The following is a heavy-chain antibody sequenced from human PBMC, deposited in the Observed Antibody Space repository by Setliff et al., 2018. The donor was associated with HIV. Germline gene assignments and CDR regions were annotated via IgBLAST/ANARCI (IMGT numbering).Heavy chain of an antibody. V-gene: IGHV3-49*04. D-gene: IGHD2-15*01. CDR2: IRSKAYGGTT. CDR1: GFTFGDYT. J-gene: IGHJ4*02. Sequence: GGSLRLSCTASGFTFGDYTMSWVRRAPGKGLEWVGFIRSKAYGGTTEYAASVKGRFIISREESLGIAYLQLNSLKSEDTAIYYCTRTPGAWQNYFDYWGQGTPVTVSS. CDR3: TRTPGAWQNYFDY.